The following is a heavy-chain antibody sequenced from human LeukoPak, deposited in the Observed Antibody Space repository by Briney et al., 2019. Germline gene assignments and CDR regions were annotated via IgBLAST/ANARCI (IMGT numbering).Heavy chain of an antibody. CDR3: ARRQGGVAGNFDY. CDR2: IYYSGST. J-gene: IGHJ4*02. Sequence: SETLSLTCTVSGGSISSSSYYWGWIRQPPGKGREWIGSIYYSGSTYYNPSLKSRVTISVDTSKNQFSLKLSSVTAADTAVYYCARRQGGVAGNFDYWGQGTLVTVSS. D-gene: IGHD6-19*01. V-gene: IGHV4-39*01. CDR1: GGSISSSSYY.